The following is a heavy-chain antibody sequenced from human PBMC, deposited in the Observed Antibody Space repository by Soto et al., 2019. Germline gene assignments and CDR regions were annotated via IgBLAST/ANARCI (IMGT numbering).Heavy chain of an antibody. J-gene: IGHJ4*02. CDR2: INPSGGST. CDR3: ALAGDYDSSGYYYVGY. CDR1: GYTFTSYY. Sequence: ASVKVSCKASGYTFTSYYMHWVRQAPGQGLEWMGIINPSGGSTSYAQKFQGRVTMTRDTSTSTVYMELSSLRSEDTAVYYCALAGDYDSSGYYYVGYWGQGTLVTVSS. D-gene: IGHD3-22*01. V-gene: IGHV1-46*01.